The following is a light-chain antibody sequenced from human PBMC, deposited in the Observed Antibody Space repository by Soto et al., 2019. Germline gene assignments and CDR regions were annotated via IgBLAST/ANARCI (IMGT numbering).Light chain of an antibody. CDR1: QDISTY. V-gene: IGKV1-16*01. CDR2: AAS. CDR3: QQYHSYPIT. J-gene: IGKJ5*01. Sequence: DIQMTQSPSSLSVSVGDRVTLTCRASQDISTYLAWIQQKPGKAPKSLIYAASSLQSEVPSRFICSGFGTEFTLTIGSLQPEDFATYYCQQYHSYPITFGQGTRLEIK.